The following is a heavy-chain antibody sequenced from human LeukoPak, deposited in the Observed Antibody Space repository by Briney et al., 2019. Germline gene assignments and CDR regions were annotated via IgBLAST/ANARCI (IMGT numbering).Heavy chain of an antibody. J-gene: IGHJ5*02. CDR3: AKPVSYYYGSGSEKLNWFDP. Sequence: GGSLRLSCAASGFTFTNYAMSWVRQAPGKGLEWVSAISGSGSSTYYADSVKGRFTISRDNSKNTLYLQMNSLRAEDTAVYYCAKPVSYYYGSGSEKLNWFDPWGQGTLVTVSS. D-gene: IGHD3-10*01. CDR1: GFTFTNYA. CDR2: ISGSGSST. V-gene: IGHV3-23*01.